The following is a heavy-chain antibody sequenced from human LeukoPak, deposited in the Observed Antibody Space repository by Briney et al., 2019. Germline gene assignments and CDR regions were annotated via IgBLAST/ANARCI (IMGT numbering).Heavy chain of an antibody. CDR2: INHSGST. CDR1: GGSLSGYY. V-gene: IGHV4-34*01. CDR3: ARGGKYYYGMDV. D-gene: IGHD4-23*01. J-gene: IGHJ6*02. Sequence: SDTLSLTCAVYGGSLSGYYWSWIRQPRGKGLEWIGEINHSGSTNYNPSLKSRVTISVDTSKNQFSLKLSSVTAADTAVYYCARGGKYYYGMDVWGQGTLVTVSS.